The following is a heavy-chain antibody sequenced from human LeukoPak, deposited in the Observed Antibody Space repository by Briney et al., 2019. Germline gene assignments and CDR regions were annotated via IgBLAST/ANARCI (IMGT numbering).Heavy chain of an antibody. J-gene: IGHJ4*02. CDR1: GGTFSSYA. CDR3: ARVGDSSGYYYSYFDY. Sequence: GASVKVSCKASGGTFSSYAISWVRQAPGQGLEWMGGIIPIFGTANYAQKFQGRVTITADESTSTAYMELSSLRSEDTAVYYCARVGDSSGYYYSYFDYWGQGTLVTVSS. D-gene: IGHD3-22*01. CDR2: IIPIFGTA. V-gene: IGHV1-69*13.